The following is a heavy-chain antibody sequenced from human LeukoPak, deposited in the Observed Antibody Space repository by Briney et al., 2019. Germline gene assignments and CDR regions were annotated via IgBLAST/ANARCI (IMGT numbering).Heavy chain of an antibody. CDR1: GFTFSTYS. D-gene: IGHD4-23*01. J-gene: IGHJ4*02. CDR2: IVTTGTTI. CDR3: ARDATVVTPIRVFDY. Sequence: GGSLRLSCAASGFTFSTYSMNWVRQAPGKGLEWVSFIVTTGTTIYYADSVKGRFTISRDNAKNSLYLQMNSLRSDDTAVYYCARDATVVTPIRVFDYWGQGTPVTISS. V-gene: IGHV3-48*01.